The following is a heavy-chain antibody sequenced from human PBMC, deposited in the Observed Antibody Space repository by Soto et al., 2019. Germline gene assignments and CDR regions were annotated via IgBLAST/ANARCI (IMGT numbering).Heavy chain of an antibody. D-gene: IGHD2-8*01. V-gene: IGHV3-23*04. CDR2: ISGSGGST. J-gene: IGHJ5*02. CDR1: GFTFSSYE. CDR3: AKVGTNVHSYNWFDP. Sequence: EVQLVESGGGLVQPGGSLRLSCAASGFTFSSYEMNWVRQAPGKGLEWVSAISGSGGSTYYADSVKGRFTISRDNSKNTLYLQMNSLRAEDTAVYSCAKVGTNVHSYNWFDPWGQGTLVTVSS.